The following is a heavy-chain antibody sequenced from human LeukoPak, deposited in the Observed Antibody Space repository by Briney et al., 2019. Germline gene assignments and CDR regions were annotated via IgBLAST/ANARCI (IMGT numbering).Heavy chain of an antibody. CDR2: IYYSGST. Sequence: PSETLSLTCTVSDGSISSYYGTWIRQPPGKGLEWIGYIYYSGSTNYNPSLKSRVTMSVDTSKNQFSLKLSSVTAADTAVYYCARVSSSWYQDWYFDLWGRGTLVTVSS. J-gene: IGHJ2*01. V-gene: IGHV4-59*12. D-gene: IGHD6-13*01. CDR3: ARVSSSWYQDWYFDL. CDR1: DGSISSYY.